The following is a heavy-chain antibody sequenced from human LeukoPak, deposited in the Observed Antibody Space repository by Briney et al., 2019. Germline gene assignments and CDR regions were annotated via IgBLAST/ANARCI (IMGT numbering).Heavy chain of an antibody. D-gene: IGHD6-13*01. CDR3: ARDITSARPRDFDH. Sequence: PGGSLRLSCAASGFTFSDYYMSWIRQAPGKGLEWVSYISHRVSDVQYADSVKGRFTISRDNAKNSLYLQMNSLRAEDTAVYYCARDITSARPRDFDHWGQGTLVTVSS. V-gene: IGHV3-11*04. CDR2: ISHRVSDV. CDR1: GFTFSDYY. J-gene: IGHJ4*02.